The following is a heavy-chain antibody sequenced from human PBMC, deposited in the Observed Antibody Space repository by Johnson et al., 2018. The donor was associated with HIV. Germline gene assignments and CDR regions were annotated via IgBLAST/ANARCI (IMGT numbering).Heavy chain of an antibody. V-gene: IGHV3-30*03. Sequence: VQLVESGGGVVQPGKSLTLSCVASGLSFSNFGIHWVRQAPGKGPEWVAVISFDGNLKKYADSVKGRFTISRDNSKNTLYLQMNSLRAEDTAVYYCARGRKTVTTVRPSAFDIWGQGTMVTVSS. D-gene: IGHD4-17*01. CDR1: GLSFSNFG. CDR2: ISFDGNLK. CDR3: ARGRKTVTTVRPSAFDI. J-gene: IGHJ3*02.